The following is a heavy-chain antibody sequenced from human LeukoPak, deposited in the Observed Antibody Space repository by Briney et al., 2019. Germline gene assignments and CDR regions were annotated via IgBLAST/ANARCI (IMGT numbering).Heavy chain of an antibody. Sequence: SQTLSLTCAVSGGSISSGGYSWSWIRQPRGGGLEWIVYIYHSGSTYYNPSLKSRITISVARSKNQFSLKLSSVTAADTAVYSCARRGGLDYGDYPFDPWGQGTLVTISS. CDR1: GGSISSGGYS. D-gene: IGHD4-17*01. CDR3: ARRGGLDYGDYPFDP. V-gene: IGHV4-30-2*01. J-gene: IGHJ5*02. CDR2: IYHSGST.